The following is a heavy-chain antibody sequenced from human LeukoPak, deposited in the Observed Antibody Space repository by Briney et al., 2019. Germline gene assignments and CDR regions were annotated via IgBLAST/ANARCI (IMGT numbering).Heavy chain of an antibody. V-gene: IGHV3-21*01. CDR1: GFTFSSYC. J-gene: IGHJ4*02. CDR3: ARESSGYIPEDY. D-gene: IGHD3-22*01. Sequence: WETLTLTCAVSGFTFSSYCLNWVRQAPGKGLEWVSAISSSSSYIYYADSVKGRFTISRDTAKNYLYLQMTSVSAEDTAVYYCARESSGYIPEDYWGQGTLVSVSS. CDR2: ISSSSSYI.